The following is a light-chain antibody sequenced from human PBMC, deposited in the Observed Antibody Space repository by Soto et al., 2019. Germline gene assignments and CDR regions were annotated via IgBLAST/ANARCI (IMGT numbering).Light chain of an antibody. J-gene: IGKJ1*01. Sequence: EIVLTQSPGTLSLSPGERATLSCRASQSVSGSYLAWYQQKPGQAPRLFIYGTSSRATGIPDRFSGSGSGTDFTLTISRLEPEDFAVYYCQQYYRSPETFGQGTKVDIK. CDR1: QSVSGSY. CDR2: GTS. V-gene: IGKV3-20*01. CDR3: QQYYRSPET.